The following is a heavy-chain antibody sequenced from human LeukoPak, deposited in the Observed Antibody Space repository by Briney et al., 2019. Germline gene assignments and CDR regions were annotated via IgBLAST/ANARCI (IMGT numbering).Heavy chain of an antibody. V-gene: IGHV3-11*06. D-gene: IGHD3-16*02. CDR1: GFTFSGHY. CDR2: IHSSSSYT. CDR3: ASLTEDAYIWGNYRYIDF. J-gene: IGHJ4*02. Sequence: GGSLRLSCAASGFTFSGHYMIWIRQAPGKGLEWVSYIHSSSSYTRYADSVKGRFIISRDNAKNSLYMQMNSLRVEDTAVFYCASLTEDAYIWGNYRYIDFWGQGTLVTVSS.